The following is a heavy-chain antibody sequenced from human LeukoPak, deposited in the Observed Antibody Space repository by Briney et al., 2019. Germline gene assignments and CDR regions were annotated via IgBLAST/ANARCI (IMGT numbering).Heavy chain of an antibody. Sequence: GASVKVSCKVSGDTFNTFGFTWVRQAPGQGLEWMGGIIPLLGTANYAQKFQGRVTITTDESTSTAYMELSSLRSEDTAMYYCARAFVGAAYFDYWGQGTLVTVSS. V-gene: IGHV1-69*05. CDR2: IIPLLGTA. CDR3: ARAFVGAAYFDY. CDR1: GDTFNTFG. D-gene: IGHD1-26*01. J-gene: IGHJ4*02.